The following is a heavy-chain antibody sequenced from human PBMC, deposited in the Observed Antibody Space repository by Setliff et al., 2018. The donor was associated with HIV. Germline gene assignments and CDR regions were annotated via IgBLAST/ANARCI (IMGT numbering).Heavy chain of an antibody. Sequence: RLSCGVWGFNVRGSYMSWVRQAPGKGLEWIAAIYRDDETYYADSVKGRFTISRDNSKNTMFLELNSLRAEDTAIYYCTADSRESPNLDYWGQGTPVTVSS. D-gene: IGHD3-22*01. V-gene: IGHV3-53*01. J-gene: IGHJ4*02. CDR3: TADSRESPNLDY. CDR2: IYRDDET. CDR1: GFNVRGSY.